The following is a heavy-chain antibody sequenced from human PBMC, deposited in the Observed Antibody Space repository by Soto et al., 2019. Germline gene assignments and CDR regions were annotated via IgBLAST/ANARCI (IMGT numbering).Heavy chain of an antibody. CDR2: SSYSGST. J-gene: IGHJ6*02. D-gene: IGHD1-26*01. V-gene: IGHV4-39*01. CDR1: GGSISSSSYY. Sequence: QLQLQESGPGLVKPSETLSLTCTVSGGSISSSSYYWGWIRQPPGKGLEWIGSSSYSGSTSYNPSLKGRVTISVETSKNQFSLKLSSVTAADTAVYYCARHIGRAYYYGMDVWGQGTTVTVSS. CDR3: ARHIGRAYYYGMDV.